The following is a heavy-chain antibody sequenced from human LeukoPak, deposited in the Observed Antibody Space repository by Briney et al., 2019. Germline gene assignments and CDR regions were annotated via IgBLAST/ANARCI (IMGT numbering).Heavy chain of an antibody. CDR1: GFTFSSYA. V-gene: IGHV3-23*01. D-gene: IGHD4-17*01. CDR3: ARDWVTTWYYYGMDV. Sequence: GGSLRLSSAASGFTFSSYAMSWVRQAPGKGLEWVSAISGSGGVTYYADSVKGRFTISRDNSKNTLYLQMNSLRAEDTAVYYCARDWVTTWYYYGMDVWGQGTTVTVSS. J-gene: IGHJ6*02. CDR2: ISGSGGVT.